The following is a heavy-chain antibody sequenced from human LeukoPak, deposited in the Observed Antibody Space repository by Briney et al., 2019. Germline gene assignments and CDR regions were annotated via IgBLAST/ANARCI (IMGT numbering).Heavy chain of an antibody. D-gene: IGHD5-12*01. J-gene: IGHJ6*03. CDR3: AKDSGYDSSYYYYMDV. CDR2: ISGSGGST. V-gene: IGHV3-23*01. CDR1: GFTFSSYA. Sequence: GGSLRLSCAASGFTFSSYAMSWVRQAPGKGLEWVSAISGSGGSTYYADSVKGRFTISRDNSKNTLYLQMNSLRAEDTAVYYCAKDSGYDSSYYYYMDVWSKGTTVTVSS.